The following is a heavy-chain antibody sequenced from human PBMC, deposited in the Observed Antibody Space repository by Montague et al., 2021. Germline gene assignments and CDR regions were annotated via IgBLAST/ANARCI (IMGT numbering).Heavy chain of an antibody. CDR3: ARQGFYESGGFFI. CDR1: GDSINSWY. D-gene: IGHD3-22*01. V-gene: IGHV4-59*01. Sequence: SETLSLTCSVSGDSINSWYWSWIRQPPGKGLEWIGSVFYSGATNYNPSLKSRVTMSADTSKNQVSLKVNPVTAADTAVYYCARQGFYESGGFFIWGLGTLVTVSS. CDR2: VFYSGAT. J-gene: IGHJ4*02.